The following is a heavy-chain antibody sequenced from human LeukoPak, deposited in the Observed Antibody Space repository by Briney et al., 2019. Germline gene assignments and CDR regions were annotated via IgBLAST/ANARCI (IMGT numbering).Heavy chain of an antibody. D-gene: IGHD6-19*01. Sequence: SETQSLTCTVSGGSVSSDNSYWSWIRQPPGKGLQWIGYVYYTGSTHYNPSLESRVAMSADTSENQFSLRLSSVTAADTAVYYCARAHDSSGWYPFDYWGQGTLVTVSS. CDR2: VYYTGST. J-gene: IGHJ4*02. CDR3: ARAHDSSGWYPFDY. CDR1: GGSVSSDNSY. V-gene: IGHV4-61*01.